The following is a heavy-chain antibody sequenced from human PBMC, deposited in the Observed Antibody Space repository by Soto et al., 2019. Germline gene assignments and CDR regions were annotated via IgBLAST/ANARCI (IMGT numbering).Heavy chain of an antibody. Sequence: QVQLVQSGAEVKKPGSSVKVSCKASGGTFSSYAISWVRQAPGQGLEWMGGIIPIFGTANYAQKFQGRVTITADESTSTAYMELSSLRSEDTAVYYCARGPWPPGDFRGTYYYGMDVWGQGTTVTVSS. CDR1: GGTFSSYA. CDR3: ARGPWPPGDFRGTYYYGMDV. J-gene: IGHJ6*02. D-gene: IGHD3-10*01. V-gene: IGHV1-69*01. CDR2: IIPIFGTA.